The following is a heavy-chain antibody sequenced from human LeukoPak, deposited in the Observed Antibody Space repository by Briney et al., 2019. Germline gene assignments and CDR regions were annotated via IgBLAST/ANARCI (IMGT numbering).Heavy chain of an antibody. J-gene: IGHJ4*02. V-gene: IGHV1-69*13. CDR3: ARDQGVRDTAMADY. CDR2: IIPIFGTA. CDR1: GGTFSSYA. D-gene: IGHD5-18*01. Sequence: SVKVSCKASGGTFSSYAISWVRQAPGQGLEWMGGIIPIFGTANYAQKFQGRVTITADESTSTAYMELSSLRSEDTAVYYCARDQGVRDTAMADYWGQGTLVTVSS.